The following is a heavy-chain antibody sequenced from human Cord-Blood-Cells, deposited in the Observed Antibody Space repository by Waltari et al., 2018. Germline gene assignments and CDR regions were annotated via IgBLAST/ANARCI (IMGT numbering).Heavy chain of an antibody. CDR1: GGTFSSYA. V-gene: IGHV1-69*12. J-gene: IGHJ3*02. CDR2: VIPIFGTA. D-gene: IGHD6-6*01. Sequence: QVQLVQSGVEVKKPGSSVKVSCKASGGTFSSYAISWVRQAPGQGLEWMGGVIPIFGTANDAEKFHSRVTITADESTSTSYMELSSLRSEDTTVYYCASPSIAARRDAFDIWGQGTMVTVSS. CDR3: ASPSIAARRDAFDI.